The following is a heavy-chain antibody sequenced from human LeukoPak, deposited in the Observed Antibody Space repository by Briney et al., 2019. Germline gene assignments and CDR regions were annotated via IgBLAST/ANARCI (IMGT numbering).Heavy chain of an antibody. CDR2: IYTSGTT. CDR3: ARGTLRALRLGEFDY. Sequence: SETLSLTCTGSGGSISSGSYYWSWIRQAAGKGLEWIGRIYTSGTTNYNPSLKSRVTISIDTSKNQFSLKLSSVTAADTAVYYCARGTLRALRLGEFDYWGQGTLVTVSS. D-gene: IGHD3-16*01. J-gene: IGHJ4*02. V-gene: IGHV4-61*02. CDR1: GGSISSGSYY.